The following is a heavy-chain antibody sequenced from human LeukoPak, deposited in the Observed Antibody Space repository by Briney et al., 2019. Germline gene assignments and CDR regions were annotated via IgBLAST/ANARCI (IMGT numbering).Heavy chain of an antibody. CDR1: GGSISSGGYS. CDR2: IYHSGST. D-gene: IGHD5-18*01. Sequence: SETLSLTCTVSGGSISSGGYSWSWIRQPPGKGLEWIGYIYHSGSTYYNPSLKSRVTISVDRSKNQFSLKLSSVTAADTAVYYCARATPDTAMDYYFDYWGQGTLVTASS. CDR3: ARATPDTAMDYYFDY. J-gene: IGHJ4*02. V-gene: IGHV4-30-2*01.